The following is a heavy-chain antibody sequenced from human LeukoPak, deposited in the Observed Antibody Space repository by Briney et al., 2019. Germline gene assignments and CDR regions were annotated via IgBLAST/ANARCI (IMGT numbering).Heavy chain of an antibody. J-gene: IGHJ6*02. CDR1: GFTFSSYG. V-gene: IGHV3-30*03. Sequence: GGSLRLSCAASGFTFSSYGMHWVRQAPGKGLEWVAVISYDGSNKYYGDSVKGRFTISRDNSKNTLYLQMNSLRAEDTAVYYCARGSYDSPPTYYYNGMDVWGQGTTVTVSS. CDR3: ARGSYDSPPTYYYNGMDV. D-gene: IGHD3-3*01. CDR2: ISYDGSNK.